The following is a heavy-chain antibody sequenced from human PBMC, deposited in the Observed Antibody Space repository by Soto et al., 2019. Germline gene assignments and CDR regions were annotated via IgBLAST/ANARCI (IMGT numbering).Heavy chain of an antibody. CDR3: ARVAGEQWLVRTAPIDDAFDI. V-gene: IGHV4-59*01. J-gene: IGHJ3*02. Sequence: QVQLQESGPGLVKPSETLSLTCTVSGGSISSYYWSWIRQPPGKGLEWIGYIYYSGSTNYNPSLKSRVTISVDTSKNQFSLKLSSVTAADTAVYYCARVAGEQWLVRTAPIDDAFDIWGQGTMVTVSS. CDR1: GGSISSYY. D-gene: IGHD6-19*01. CDR2: IYYSGST.